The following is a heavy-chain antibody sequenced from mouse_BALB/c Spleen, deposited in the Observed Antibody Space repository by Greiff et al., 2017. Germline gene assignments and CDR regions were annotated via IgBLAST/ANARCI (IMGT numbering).Heavy chain of an antibody. CDR3: SRTAYDGYPYYVDY. Sequence: EVQLVESGGGLVKPGGSLKLSCAASGFTFSSYAMSWVRQTPEKRLEWVATISSGGSYTYYPDSVKGRFTISRDNAKNTLYLQMSSLRSEDTAMYYGSRTAYDGYPYYVDYWGQGTTLTVSS. V-gene: IGHV5-9-3*01. J-gene: IGHJ2*01. CDR1: GFTFSSYA. D-gene: IGHD2-3*01. CDR2: ISSGGSYT.